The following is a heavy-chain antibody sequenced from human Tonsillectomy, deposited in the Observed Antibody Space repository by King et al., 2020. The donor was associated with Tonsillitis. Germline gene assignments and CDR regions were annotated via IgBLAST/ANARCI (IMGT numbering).Heavy chain of an antibody. Sequence: TLQESGPVLVKPTETLTLTCTVSGVSLSNARMGVSWIRQPPGKALEWLAHGFSNDERSYTTSLKSRLTISKDTSKSQVVLTMTNIDPVDTGPYYCAHYHYYSIGYYYAFDIWGQGTVVTVSS. V-gene: IGHV2-26*01. D-gene: IGHD3-22*01. CDR2: GFSNDER. CDR1: GVSLSNARMG. J-gene: IGHJ3*02. CDR3: AHYHYYSIGYYYAFDI.